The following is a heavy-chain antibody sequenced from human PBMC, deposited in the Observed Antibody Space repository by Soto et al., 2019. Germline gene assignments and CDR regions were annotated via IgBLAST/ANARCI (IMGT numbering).Heavy chain of an antibody. CDR1: GFTFSSYG. Sequence: GGSLRLSCAASGFTFSSYGMHWVRQAPGKGLEWVAVIWYDGSNKYYADSVKGRFTISRDNSKNTLYLQMNSLRAEDTAVYYCARDYDSTLWTVDYWGQGTLVTVSS. V-gene: IGHV3-33*01. J-gene: IGHJ4*02. CDR3: ARDYDSTLWTVDY. CDR2: IWYDGSNK. D-gene: IGHD3-22*01.